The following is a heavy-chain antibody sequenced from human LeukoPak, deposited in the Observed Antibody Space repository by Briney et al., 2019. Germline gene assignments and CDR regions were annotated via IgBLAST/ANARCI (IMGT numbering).Heavy chain of an antibody. CDR3: ARDRFGGNYYYYYMDV. CDR2: INPNSGVT. Sequence: ASVKVSCKVSGYTFTGYYMHWVRQAPGQGLEWMGWINPNSGVTNYAQKFQGRVTMTRDTSISTAYMELSRLRSDDTAVYYCARDRFGGNYYYYYMDVWGKGTTVTISS. CDR1: GYTFTGYY. J-gene: IGHJ6*03. V-gene: IGHV1-2*02. D-gene: IGHD3-10*01.